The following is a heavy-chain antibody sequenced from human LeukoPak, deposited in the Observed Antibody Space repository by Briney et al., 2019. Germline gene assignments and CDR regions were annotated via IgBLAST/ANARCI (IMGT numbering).Heavy chain of an antibody. D-gene: IGHD6-13*01. Sequence: SETLSLTCTVSGGSISSYYWIWTRQPPGKGLEWIGYIYYSGTTYYYNPSLQSRVTMSVDTSKNQFSLKLNSVTAADTAVYYCARLDKHTGSWLPDYWGQGTLVTVSS. J-gene: IGHJ4*02. CDR3: ARLDKHTGSWLPDY. CDR2: IYYSGTTY. V-gene: IGHV4-59*08. CDR1: GGSISSYY.